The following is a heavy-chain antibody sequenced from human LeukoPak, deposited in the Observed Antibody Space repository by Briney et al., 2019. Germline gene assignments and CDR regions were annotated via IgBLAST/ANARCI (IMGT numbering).Heavy chain of an antibody. Sequence: GKSLRLSCAASGFTFSSYGMHWVRQAPGKGLEWEAVIWSDGSKKYYADSVKGRFTISRDNFKNTLYLQMNSLRAEDTAVYYCARDSAGSGWYIGYGMDVWGQGTTVSVSS. D-gene: IGHD6-19*01. J-gene: IGHJ6*02. CDR2: IWSDGSKK. V-gene: IGHV3-33*01. CDR3: ARDSAGSGWYIGYGMDV. CDR1: GFTFSSYG.